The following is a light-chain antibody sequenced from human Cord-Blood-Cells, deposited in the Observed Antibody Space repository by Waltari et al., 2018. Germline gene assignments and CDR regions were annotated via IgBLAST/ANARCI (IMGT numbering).Light chain of an antibody. Sequence: QSALTPPRSVSGSPGQSVTISCTGTSRDVGGYNHVSWYQQPPGKAPKLMIYDVSKRPSGVPDRFSGSKSGNTASLTISGLQAEDEADYYCCSYAGSYTGVFGTGTKVTVL. CDR2: DVS. CDR3: CSYAGSYTGV. J-gene: IGLJ1*01. CDR1: SRDVGGYNH. V-gene: IGLV2-11*01.